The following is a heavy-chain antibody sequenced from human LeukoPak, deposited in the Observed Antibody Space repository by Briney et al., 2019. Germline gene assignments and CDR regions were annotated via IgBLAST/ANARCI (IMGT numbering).Heavy chain of an antibody. V-gene: IGHV4-59*12. D-gene: IGHD5-12*01. CDR2: IYYSGST. CDR1: GGSISSYY. CDR3: ARDPLNSGYGLSDAFDI. J-gene: IGHJ3*02. Sequence: PSETLSLTCTVSGGSISSYYWSWIRQPPGKGLEWIGYIYYSGSTNYNPSLKSRVTISVDTSKNQFSLKLSSVTAADTAVYYCARDPLNSGYGLSDAFDIWGQGTMVTVSS.